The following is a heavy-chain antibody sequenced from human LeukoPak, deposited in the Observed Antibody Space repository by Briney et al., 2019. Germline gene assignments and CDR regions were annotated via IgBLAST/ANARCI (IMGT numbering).Heavy chain of an antibody. CDR2: ISYSGST. V-gene: IGHV4-59*01. J-gene: IGHJ3*02. CDR3: ARLDYYDSSGYFYGVFDI. D-gene: IGHD3-22*01. CDR1: GGSISSDY. Sequence: SETLSLTCAVSGGSISSDYWSWTRQPPGRGLEWIGYISYSGSTNYNPSLKSRVTISADTSKNQFSLRLSSVTAADTAIYYCARLDYYDSSGYFYGVFDIWGQGTMVTVSS.